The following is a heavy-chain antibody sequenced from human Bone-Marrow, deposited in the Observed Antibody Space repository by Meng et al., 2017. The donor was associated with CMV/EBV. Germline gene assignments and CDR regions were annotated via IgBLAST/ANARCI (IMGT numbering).Heavy chain of an antibody. J-gene: IGHJ6*02. Sequence: LSLTCAASGFTFSSYTMNWVRQAPGKGLEWVSSISSTSSYIYYADSVKGRFTISRDNAKNSLSLEMSGLRAEDTAVYYCATLQLDRRINYGVDVWGQGTTVTVSS. V-gene: IGHV3-21*01. CDR3: ATLQLDRRINYGVDV. CDR2: ISSTSSYI. CDR1: GFTFSSYT. D-gene: IGHD1-1*01.